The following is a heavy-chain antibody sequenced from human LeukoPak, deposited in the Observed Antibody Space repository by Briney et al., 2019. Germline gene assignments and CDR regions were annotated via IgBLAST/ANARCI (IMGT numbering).Heavy chain of an antibody. CDR1: GFSVRSNY. V-gene: IGHV3-53*01. Sequence: GGSLRLSCTASGFSVRSNYMSWVRQAPGKGLEWVSVIYSGDNTYYADSVKGRFTISRDNSKNTLYLQMNSLRAEDTAVYYCASESKNGYNDYWGQGTLVTVSS. CDR2: IYSGDNT. J-gene: IGHJ4*02. D-gene: IGHD5-24*01. CDR3: ASESKNGYNDY.